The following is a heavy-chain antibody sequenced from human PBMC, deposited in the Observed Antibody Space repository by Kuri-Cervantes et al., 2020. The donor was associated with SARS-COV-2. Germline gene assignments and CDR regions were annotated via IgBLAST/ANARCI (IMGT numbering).Heavy chain of an antibody. D-gene: IGHD1-26*01. CDR1: ELTFSSYG. J-gene: IGHJ1*01. CDR2: IRYDGSNK. V-gene: IGHV3-33*01. CDR3: ARAPSILGATLGYFQQ. Sequence: GESLKISCAASELTFSSYGMHWVRQAPGKGLEWVAVIRYDGSNKSYADSVRGRFTISRDKSKNTLYLQMNSLRAEDTAVYYCARAPSILGATLGYFQQWGRGTLVTGSS.